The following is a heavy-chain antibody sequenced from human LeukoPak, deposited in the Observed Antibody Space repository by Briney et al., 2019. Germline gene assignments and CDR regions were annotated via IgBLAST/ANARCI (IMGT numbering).Heavy chain of an antibody. CDR1: GFTFSSYE. Sequence: PGGSLRLSCAASGFTFSSYEMNWVRQAPGKGLEWVSYISSTGSTIYYADAVKGRLTISRDNTKNSLYLQMNSLRAEDTAVYYCARWSGWPRVWGQGTLVTVSS. CDR2: ISSTGSTI. D-gene: IGHD6-19*01. CDR3: ARWSGWPRV. J-gene: IGHJ4*02. V-gene: IGHV3-48*03.